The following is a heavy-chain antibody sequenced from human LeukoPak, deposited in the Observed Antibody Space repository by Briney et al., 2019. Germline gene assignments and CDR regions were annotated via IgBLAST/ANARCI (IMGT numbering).Heavy chain of an antibody. V-gene: IGHV4-59*08. CDR3: ARLHRFIAAARMNWFDP. Sequence: PSETLSLTCTVSGGSISSYYWSWIRQPPGKGLEWIGYIDYSGSTNYNPSLKSRVTISVDTSKNQFSLKLSSVTAADTAVYYCARLHRFIAAARMNWFDPWGQGTLVTVSS. CDR2: IDYSGST. J-gene: IGHJ5*02. CDR1: GGSISSYY. D-gene: IGHD6-13*01.